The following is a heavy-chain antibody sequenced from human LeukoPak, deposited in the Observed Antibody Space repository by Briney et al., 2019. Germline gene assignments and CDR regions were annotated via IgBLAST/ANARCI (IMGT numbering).Heavy chain of an antibody. CDR3: AKVFSGDFDY. Sequence: GGSLRLSCAASGFTFSSYAMRWVRQAPGKGLEWVSAISGSGGSTYYADSVKGRFTISRDNSKNTLYLQMSSLRAEDTAVYYCAKVFSGDFDYWGQGTLVTVSS. CDR1: GFTFSSYA. CDR2: ISGSGGST. V-gene: IGHV3-23*01. J-gene: IGHJ4*02. D-gene: IGHD6-25*01.